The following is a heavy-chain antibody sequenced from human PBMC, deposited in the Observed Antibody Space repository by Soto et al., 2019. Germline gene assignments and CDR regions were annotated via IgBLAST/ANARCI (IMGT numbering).Heavy chain of an antibody. CDR2: IWYDGSNK. V-gene: IGHV3-33*01. CDR3: ARDPGVRGVIDY. Sequence: GGSLRLSCAASGFTFSSYGMHWVRQAPGKGLEWVAVIWYDGSNKYYADSVKGRFTISRDNSKNTLYLQMNSLRAEDTAVYYCARDPGVRGVIDYWGQGTLVTVSS. CDR1: GFTFSSYG. J-gene: IGHJ4*02. D-gene: IGHD3-10*01.